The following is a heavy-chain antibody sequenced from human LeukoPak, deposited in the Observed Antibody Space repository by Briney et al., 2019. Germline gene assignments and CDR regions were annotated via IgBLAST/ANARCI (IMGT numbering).Heavy chain of an antibody. D-gene: IGHD3-22*01. Sequence: GGSLRLSCVASGFTFSSYWMSWVRQAPGRGLEWVANIKQDGSEKYYVDSGKGRFTISRDNAKNSLYLQMNSLRAEDTAVYYCARDVTYYYDSSGYFDSWGQGTLVTVSS. CDR1: GFTFSSYW. V-gene: IGHV3-7*01. CDR2: IKQDGSEK. CDR3: ARDVTYYYDSSGYFDS. J-gene: IGHJ4*02.